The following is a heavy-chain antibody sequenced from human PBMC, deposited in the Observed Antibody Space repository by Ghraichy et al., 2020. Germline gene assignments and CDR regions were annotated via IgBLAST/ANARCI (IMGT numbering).Heavy chain of an antibody. V-gene: IGHV4-59*01. CDR1: GGSISSYY. D-gene: IGHD3-22*01. Sequence: SCTVSGGSISSYYWSWIRQPPGKGLEWIGYIYYSGSTNYNPSLKSRVTISVDTSKNQFSLKLSSVTAADTAVYYCARTADYYDSSGQTLRYFDYWGQGTLVTVSS. CDR3: ARTADYYDSSGQTLRYFDY. CDR2: IYYSGST. J-gene: IGHJ4*02.